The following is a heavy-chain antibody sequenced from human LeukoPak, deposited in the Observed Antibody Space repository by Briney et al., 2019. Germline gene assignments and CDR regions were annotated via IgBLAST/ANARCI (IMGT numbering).Heavy chain of an antibody. CDR3: ARVRGLAAAGTFDY. V-gene: IGHV3-30-3*01. Sequence: GGSLRLSCAASGFTFSSYAMHWVRQAPGKGLEWVAVISYDGSNKYYADSVKGRFTISRDNSKNTLYLQMNSLRAEDTAVYYCARVRGLAAAGTFDYWGQGTLVTVSS. CDR1: GFTFSSYA. J-gene: IGHJ4*02. D-gene: IGHD6-13*01. CDR2: ISYDGSNK.